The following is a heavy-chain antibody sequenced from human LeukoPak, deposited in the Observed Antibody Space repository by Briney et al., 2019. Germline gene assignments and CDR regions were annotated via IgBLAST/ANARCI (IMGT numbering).Heavy chain of an antibody. V-gene: IGHV3-21*01. Sequence: GGSLRLSCAASGFTCNNSTMNWVRQAPGKGLEWVSSISTSSSYIYYADSVKGRFTIPRDNAKNSLYLQMNSLRAEDTAVYYCARDFLGDGYNYGYYFDYWGQGTLVTVSS. CDR3: ARDFLGDGYNYGYYFDY. CDR1: GFTCNNST. CDR2: ISTSSSYI. J-gene: IGHJ4*02. D-gene: IGHD5-24*01.